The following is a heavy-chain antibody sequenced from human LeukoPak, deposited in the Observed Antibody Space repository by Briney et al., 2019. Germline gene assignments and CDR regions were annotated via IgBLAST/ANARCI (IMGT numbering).Heavy chain of an antibody. Sequence: ASVKVSCKASGYTFTDYYIHWVRQALGQGLEWMGWINPNSGGTNYAQKFQGRVTMTRDTSITTGYMDLSSLTSDDTAVYYCTRGTVTRGLDYWGQGTLVTVSS. V-gene: IGHV1-2*02. D-gene: IGHD4-17*01. J-gene: IGHJ4*02. CDR3: TRGTVTRGLDY. CDR2: INPNSGGT. CDR1: GYTFTDYY.